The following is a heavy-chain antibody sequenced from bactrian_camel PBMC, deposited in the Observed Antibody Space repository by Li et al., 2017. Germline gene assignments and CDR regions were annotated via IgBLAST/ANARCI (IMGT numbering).Heavy chain of an antibody. D-gene: IGHD1*01. V-gene: IGHV3S31*01. CDR1: GYTYSSYC. CDR2: INLRTGTA. Sequence: DVQLVESGGGSVQAGGSLRLSCAASGYTYSSYCMGWFRQAPGKEREGVAGINLRTGTAYYHNSVKGRFTISQDNPKATLYLQMNSLKPEDTAMYYCAAVVDCYYASPTTWRYDYQGQGTQVTVS. J-gene: IGHJ4*01.